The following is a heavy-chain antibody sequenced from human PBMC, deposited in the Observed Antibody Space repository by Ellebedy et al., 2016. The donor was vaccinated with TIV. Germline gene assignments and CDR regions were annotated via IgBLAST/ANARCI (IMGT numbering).Heavy chain of an antibody. Sequence: GGSLRLSCAASGFTFSSYAMSWVRQAPGKGLEWVSAISGSGGSTNYADSVKGRFSISRDNSRNTLYLQMNRLRAEDTAVYYCAKDVRTGEGADAFDFWGQGTMVTVSS. CDR3: AKDVRTGEGADAFDF. J-gene: IGHJ3*01. CDR2: ISGSGGST. CDR1: GFTFSSYA. D-gene: IGHD7-27*01. V-gene: IGHV3-23*01.